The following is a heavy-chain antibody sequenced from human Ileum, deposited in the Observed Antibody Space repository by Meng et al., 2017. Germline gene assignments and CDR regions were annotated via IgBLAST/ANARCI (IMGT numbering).Heavy chain of an antibody. CDR2: INPDSGGT. J-gene: IGHJ4*02. V-gene: IGHV1-2*06. CDR3: AGPLRPNSGSYQPFDY. CDR1: GYTFTGYY. D-gene: IGHD1-26*01. Sequence: ASVKVSCKASGYTFTGYYMHWVRQAPGQGLEWMGRINPDSGGTDYTQKFQGRVTMTRDTSIGTAYMELSRLRSDDTAVYYYAGPLRPNSGSYQPFDYWGQGTLVTVSS.